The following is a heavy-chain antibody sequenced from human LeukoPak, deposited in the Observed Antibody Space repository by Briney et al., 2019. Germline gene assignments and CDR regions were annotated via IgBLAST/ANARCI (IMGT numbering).Heavy chain of an antibody. Sequence: SETLSLTCAVSGHSISSGSYWGWIRQPPGKVLEWIGNMYHSGSTFYNPSLMSRVTISVDTSNNQFPLKLSSVTAADTAVYYCARTYYYGSFEKNRFDPWGQGTLVTVSS. CDR1: GHSISSGSY. J-gene: IGHJ5*02. D-gene: IGHD3-10*01. CDR2: MYHSGST. V-gene: IGHV4-38-2*01. CDR3: ARTYYYGSFEKNRFDP.